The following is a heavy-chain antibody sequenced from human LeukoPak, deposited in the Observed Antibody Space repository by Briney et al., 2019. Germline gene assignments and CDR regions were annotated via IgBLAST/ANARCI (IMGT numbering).Heavy chain of an antibody. J-gene: IGHJ4*02. CDR2: IIPIFGTA. CDR3: ARDRWGYSYEYYFDY. CDR1: GGTFSSYA. Sequence: VASVKVSCKASGGTFSSYAISWVRQAPGQGLEWMGRIIPIFGTANYAQKFQGRVTITTDESTSTAYMELSSLRSEDTAVYYCARDRWGYSYEYYFDYWGQGTLVTVSS. D-gene: IGHD5-18*01. V-gene: IGHV1-69*05.